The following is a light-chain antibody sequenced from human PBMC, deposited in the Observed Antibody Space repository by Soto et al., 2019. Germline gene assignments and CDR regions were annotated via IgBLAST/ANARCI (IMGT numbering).Light chain of an antibody. V-gene: IGKV3-15*01. CDR1: QSVSSS. Sequence: EIMMTQSPATLSVSPGERATLSCRASQSVSSSLAWYQQKPGQAPRLLIYGASTRATGIPARFSGSGSETEFTRSINSLQSEDFAVYYCQQYNNWWTFGQGTKVEIK. CDR2: GAS. J-gene: IGKJ1*01. CDR3: QQYNNWWT.